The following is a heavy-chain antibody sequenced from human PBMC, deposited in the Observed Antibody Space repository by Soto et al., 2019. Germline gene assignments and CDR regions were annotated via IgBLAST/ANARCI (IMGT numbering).Heavy chain of an antibody. J-gene: IGHJ3*02. CDR2: IYPGDSDT. V-gene: IGHV5-51*01. D-gene: IGHD6-6*01. CDR3: ARREAARLSAFDI. CDR1: GYSFTSYW. Sequence: XASLKISGKGYGYSFTSYWIGWVRQMPGKGLEWMGIIYPGDSDTRYSPSFQGQVTISADKSISTAYLQWSSLKASDTAMYYCARREAARLSAFDIWGQGTMVTASS.